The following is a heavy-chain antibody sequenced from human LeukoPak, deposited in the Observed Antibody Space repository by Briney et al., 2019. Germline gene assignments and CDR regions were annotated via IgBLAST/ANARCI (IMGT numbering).Heavy chain of an antibody. CDR1: GFTFSNAW. Sequence: GGSLRRSCAASGFTFSNAWMSWVRQAPGKGLEWVGRIKSKTDGGTTDYAAPVKGRFTISRDDSKNTLYLQMNSLKTEDTAVYYCIRGDDSGFHEDAFDIWGQGTMVTVSS. D-gene: IGHD3-22*01. CDR2: IKSKTDGGTT. CDR3: IRGDDSGFHEDAFDI. J-gene: IGHJ3*02. V-gene: IGHV3-15*01.